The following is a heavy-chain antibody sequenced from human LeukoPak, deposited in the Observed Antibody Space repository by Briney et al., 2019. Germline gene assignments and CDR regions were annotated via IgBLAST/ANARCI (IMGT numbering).Heavy chain of an antibody. Sequence: SETLSLTCTVSGGSISSALYHWGWIRQPPGKNLEWLGSVYYTGSTHNNPSLKSRVTISVDTSKNQFSLNLSSVTAADTAVYYCARGSALAQAVMFDYWGQGTLVTVSS. CDR3: ARGSALAQAVMFDY. J-gene: IGHJ4*02. D-gene: IGHD3-10*01. V-gene: IGHV4-39*01. CDR2: VYYTGST. CDR1: GGSISSALYH.